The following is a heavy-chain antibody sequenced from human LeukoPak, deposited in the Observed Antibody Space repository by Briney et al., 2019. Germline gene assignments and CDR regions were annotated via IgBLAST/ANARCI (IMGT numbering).Heavy chain of an antibody. CDR3: TTDENWQLPDY. D-gene: IGHD6-6*01. V-gene: IGHV3-33*08. CDR1: GFTFSSYG. Sequence: GGSLRLSCAASGFTFSSYGMHWVRQAPGKGLEWVAVIWYGGSNKYYADSVKGRFTISRDNSKNTLYLQMNSLKTEDTAVYYCTTDENWQLPDYWGQGTLVTVSS. J-gene: IGHJ4*02. CDR2: IWYGGSNK.